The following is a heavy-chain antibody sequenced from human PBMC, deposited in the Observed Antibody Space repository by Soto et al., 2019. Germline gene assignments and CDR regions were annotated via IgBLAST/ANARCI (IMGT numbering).Heavy chain of an antibody. CDR3: AKASYSSSWYLPALKGWFDP. J-gene: IGHJ5*02. Sequence: PGGSLRLSCAASGFTFDDYAMHWVRQAPGKGLEWVSGISWNSGSIGYADSVKGRFTISRDNAKNSLYLQMNSLRAEDTALYYCAKASYSSSWYLPALKGWFDPWGQGTLVTVSS. CDR2: ISWNSGSI. CDR1: GFTFDDYA. D-gene: IGHD6-13*01. V-gene: IGHV3-9*01.